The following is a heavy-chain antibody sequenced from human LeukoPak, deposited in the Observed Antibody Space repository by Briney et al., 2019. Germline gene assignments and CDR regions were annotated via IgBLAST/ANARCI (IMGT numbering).Heavy chain of an antibody. CDR2: INTNTGNP. CDR1: GYTFTSYA. CDR3: ARALSIAAGSDY. Sequence: ASVKVSCKASGYTFTSYAMNWVRQAPGQGLEWMGWINTNTGNPTYAQGFAGRFVFSLDTFVSTAYLQISSLKAEDTAVYYCARALSIAAGSDYWGQGTLVTVSS. J-gene: IGHJ4*02. V-gene: IGHV7-4-1*02. D-gene: IGHD6-13*01.